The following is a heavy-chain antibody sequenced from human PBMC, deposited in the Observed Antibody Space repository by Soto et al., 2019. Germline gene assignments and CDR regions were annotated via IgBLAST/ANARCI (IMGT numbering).Heavy chain of an antibody. CDR3: ARSRGGTGVHFDF. CDR2: MNPDSGDT. D-gene: IGHD7-27*01. J-gene: IGHJ4*02. Sequence: SVKVSCKASGYTFTNYDINWVRQATGQGPEWMGWMNPDSGDTGYVPNFQGRVSMTRSTSISTAYMELSDLRSEDTAVYYCARSRGGTGVHFDFWGQGTQVTVSS. CDR1: GYTFTNYD. V-gene: IGHV1-8*01.